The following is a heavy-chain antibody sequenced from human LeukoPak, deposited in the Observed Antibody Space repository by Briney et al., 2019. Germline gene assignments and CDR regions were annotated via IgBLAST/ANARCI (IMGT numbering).Heavy chain of an antibody. CDR2: ITSDGSST. V-gene: IGHV3-74*01. J-gene: IGHJ4*02. Sequence: GGSLRLSCAASGFTFSSYWMYWVRQAPGKGLMWVSRITSDGSSTSYADSVKGRFTISRDNAKNTLYLQMNSLRAEDTAVYYCARGAVIQYSSSWYSHLFSDYWGQGTLITVSS. CDR3: ARGAVIQYSSSWYSHLFSDY. D-gene: IGHD6-13*01. CDR1: GFTFSSYW.